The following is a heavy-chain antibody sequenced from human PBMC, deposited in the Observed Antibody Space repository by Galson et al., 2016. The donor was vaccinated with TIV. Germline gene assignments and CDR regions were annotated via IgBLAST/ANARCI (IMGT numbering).Heavy chain of an antibody. Sequence: SVKVSCKASGDTFLSYPFNWVRQAPGQGLEWMGGFIPLFGTPNYAQKFQGRVTITADESTSTVHMELSSLRSEDTAVYYCAKDRNTAMDTYHQVYGRDFWGQGTTVTVSS. D-gene: IGHD5-18*01. V-gene: IGHV1-69*13. CDR3: AKDRNTAMDTYHQVYGRDF. CDR2: FIPLFGTP. J-gene: IGHJ6*02. CDR1: GDTFLSYP.